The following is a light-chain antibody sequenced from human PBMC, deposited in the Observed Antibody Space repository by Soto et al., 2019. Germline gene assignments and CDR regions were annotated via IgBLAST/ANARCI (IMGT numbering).Light chain of an antibody. Sequence: QSALTQPASVSGSPGQSITISCTGTSSDVGAYNYVSWYQQYPGKAPKLMISEVSNRLSGVSNRFSGSKSGNTASLTISGLQAEDEANYYCTSYTTSSTWVFGGGTKLTVL. J-gene: IGLJ3*02. CDR1: SSDVGAYNY. CDR3: TSYTTSSTWV. CDR2: EVS. V-gene: IGLV2-14*01.